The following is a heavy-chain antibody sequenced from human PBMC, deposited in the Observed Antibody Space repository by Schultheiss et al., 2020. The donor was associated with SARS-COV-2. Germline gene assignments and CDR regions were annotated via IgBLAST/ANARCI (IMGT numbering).Heavy chain of an antibody. CDR1: GFTFSSYA. J-gene: IGHJ6*02. CDR2: ISYDGSNK. D-gene: IGHD6-25*01. V-gene: IGHV3-30*01. Sequence: GGSLRLSCAASGFTFSSYAMHWVLQAPGKGLEWVAVISYDGSNKYYADSVKGRFTISRDNFKNTLSLQMNSLRAEDTAVYYCARHQAALDYYGLDVWGQGTTVTVSS. CDR3: ARHQAALDYYGLDV.